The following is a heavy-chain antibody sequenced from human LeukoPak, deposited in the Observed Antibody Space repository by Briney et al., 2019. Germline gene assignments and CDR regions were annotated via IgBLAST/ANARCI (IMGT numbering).Heavy chain of an antibody. CDR2: INPNTGGT. J-gene: IGHJ3*02. Sequence: ASVKVSCKASGYSFTGYYMHWVRQAPGQGLEWMGWINPNTGGTNYAQEFQGRVTMTRDTSISTAYMELSGLVSDDTAVYYSARSRGHGACDIWGQGTTVTVSS. V-gene: IGHV1-2*02. CDR3: ARSRGHGACDI. CDR1: GYSFTGYY.